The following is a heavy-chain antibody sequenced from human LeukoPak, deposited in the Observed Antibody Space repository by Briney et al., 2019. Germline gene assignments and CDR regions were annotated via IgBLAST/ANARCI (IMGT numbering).Heavy chain of an antibody. CDR1: GFTFSSYW. CDR2: IKQDGSEK. J-gene: IGHJ6*02. CDR3: ARAPITMVRGVIIYYYGMDV. Sequence: GGSLRLSCAASGFTFSSYWITWVRQAPGKGLEAVANIKQDGSEKYYVDSVKGRFTISRDNAKNSLYLQMNSLRAEDTAVYYCARAPITMVRGVIIYYYGMDVWGQGTTVTVSS. V-gene: IGHV3-7*04. D-gene: IGHD3-10*01.